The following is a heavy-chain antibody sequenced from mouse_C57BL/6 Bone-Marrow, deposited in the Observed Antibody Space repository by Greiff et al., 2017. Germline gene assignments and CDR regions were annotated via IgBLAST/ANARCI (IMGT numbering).Heavy chain of an antibody. J-gene: IGHJ1*03. CDR3: AKGGTTVVVPHMDV. CDR2: IYPGSGST. D-gene: IGHD1-1*01. V-gene: IGHV1-55*01. Sequence: QVQLQQPGAELVKPGASVKMSCKASGYTFTSDWITWVKQRPGQGLEWIGDIYPGSGSTNYTAKFKSKATLTADTSSSTAYMQRSSLTSEDAADYGSAKGGTTVVVPHMDVWGTGTTVTVSS. CDR1: GYTFTSDW.